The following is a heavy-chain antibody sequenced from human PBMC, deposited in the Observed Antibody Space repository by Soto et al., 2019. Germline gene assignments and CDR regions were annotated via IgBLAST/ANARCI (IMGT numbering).Heavy chain of an antibody. CDR2: IYYSGGT. V-gene: IGHV4-39*01. CDR1: GRSISSSSYY. CDR3: ARVDGDYGDYYYGMDV. D-gene: IGHD4-17*01. J-gene: IGHJ6*02. Sequence: SETLSLTCNVSGRSISSSSYYWGWIRQPPGKGLEWIGSIYYSGGTYYNPSLKSRVTISVDTSKNQFSLKLSSVTAADTAVYYCARVDGDYGDYYYGMDVWGQGTTVTVSS.